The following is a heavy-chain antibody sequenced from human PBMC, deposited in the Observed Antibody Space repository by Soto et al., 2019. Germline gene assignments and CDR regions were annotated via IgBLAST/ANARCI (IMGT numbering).Heavy chain of an antibody. V-gene: IGHV1-24*01. J-gene: IGHJ4*02. CDR1: GHTLTELS. Sequence: ASVKVSCKVSGHTLTELSIHWVRQAPGKGLEWVGGFDPEDGKPKFAQEFQGRVAVTEDTSTETASLDLSSLRSEDTAVYFCTTDRFREYSYGTWGQVPLVTVSS. CDR3: TTDRFREYSYGT. D-gene: IGHD5-12*01. CDR2: FDPEDGKP.